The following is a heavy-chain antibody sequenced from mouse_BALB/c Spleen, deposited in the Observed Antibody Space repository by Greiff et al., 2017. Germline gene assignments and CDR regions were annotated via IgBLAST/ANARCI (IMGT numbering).Heavy chain of an antibody. V-gene: IGHV5-6*03. CDR1: GFTFSSYA. D-gene: IGHD2-14*01. CDR3: AREGVRGGFAY. J-gene: IGHJ3*01. CDR2: ISDGGSYT. Sequence: EVKLVESGGGLVKPGGSLKLSCAASGFTFSSYAMSWVRQTPEKRLEWVATISDGGSYTYYPDSVKGRFTISRDNAKNNLYLQMSSLKSEDTAMYYGAREGVRGGFAYWGQGTLVTVSA.